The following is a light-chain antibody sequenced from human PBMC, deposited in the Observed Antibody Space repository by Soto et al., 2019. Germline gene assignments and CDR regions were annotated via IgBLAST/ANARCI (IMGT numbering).Light chain of an antibody. CDR1: QSIDNY. CDR3: QQSYSSPET. Sequence: DIQMTQSPSSLSASVGDRVTITCRASQSIDNYLNWYQQKPGKPPNLLIYAASPLLIGVPSRFSGGGSGTHFTLTISSLQPEDFATYYCQQSYSSPETFGQGTKVEIK. J-gene: IGKJ1*01. V-gene: IGKV1-39*01. CDR2: AAS.